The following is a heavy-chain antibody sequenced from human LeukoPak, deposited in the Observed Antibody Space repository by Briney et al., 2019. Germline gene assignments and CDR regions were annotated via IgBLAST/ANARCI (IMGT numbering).Heavy chain of an antibody. CDR2: ISWNSGSI. J-gene: IGHJ6*03. V-gene: IGHV3-9*01. Sequence: PGRSLRLSCAASGFTFDDYAMHWVRQAPGKGLEWVLGISWNSGSIGYADSVKGRFTISRDNAKNSLYLQMNSLRAEDTALYYCAKDSVVGATRRNYYYMDVWGKGTTVTISS. D-gene: IGHD1-26*01. CDR1: GFTFDDYA. CDR3: AKDSVVGATRRNYYYMDV.